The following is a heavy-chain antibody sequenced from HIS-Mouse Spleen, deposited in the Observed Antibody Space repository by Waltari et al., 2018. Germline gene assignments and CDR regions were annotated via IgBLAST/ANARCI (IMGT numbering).Heavy chain of an antibody. Sequence: EVQLVESGGGLVQPGGSLRLSCAASGFTFSSYWMSWVRQAPGKGLEWVANIKQDGSEKYYVDSVKGRFTISRDNAKNSLYLQMNSLRAEDTAVYYCARDGSAENDYYGMDVWGQGTTVTVSS. CDR1: GFTFSSYW. V-gene: IGHV3-7*01. D-gene: IGHD1-26*01. CDR3: ARDGSAENDYYGMDV. CDR2: IKQDGSEK. J-gene: IGHJ6*02.